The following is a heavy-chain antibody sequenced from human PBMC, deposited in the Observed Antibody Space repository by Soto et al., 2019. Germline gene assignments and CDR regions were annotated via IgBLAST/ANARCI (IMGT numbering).Heavy chain of an antibody. Sequence: QVQLVQSGAEVKKPGASVKVSCKASGYTFTSYYMHWVRQAPGQGLEWMGIINPSGGSTSYAQKFQGRVTMTRDTSTSTVYMELSSLRSEDTAVYYCARGTSWSLYYYYYGMDVWGQGTTVTVSS. CDR3: ARGTSWSLYYYYYGMDV. CDR1: GYTFTSYY. J-gene: IGHJ6*02. V-gene: IGHV1-46*01. CDR2: INPSGGST.